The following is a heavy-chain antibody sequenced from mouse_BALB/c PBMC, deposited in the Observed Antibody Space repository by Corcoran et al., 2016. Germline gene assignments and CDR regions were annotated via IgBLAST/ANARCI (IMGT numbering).Heavy chain of an antibody. CDR2: IYWDDDK. CDR1: GFSLSTSGMG. CDR3: ARNTDAWFAY. Sequence: QVTLKESGPGILQPSQTLSLTCSFSGFSLSTSGMGVSWIRQPSGKGLEWLAHIYWDDDKRYNPSLKSRLTISKDTSRNQVFLKIPSVDTADTATYYCARNTDAWFAYWGQGTLVTVSA. V-gene: IGHV8-12*01. J-gene: IGHJ3*01.